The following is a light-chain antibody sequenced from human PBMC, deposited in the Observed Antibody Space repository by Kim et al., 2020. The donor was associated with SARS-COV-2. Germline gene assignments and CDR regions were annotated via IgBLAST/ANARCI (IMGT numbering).Light chain of an antibody. V-gene: IGLV3-19*01. Sequence: SSELTQDPAVSVALGQTVRITCQGDSLRSYYASWYQQKPGQAPILVIYGKNNRPSGIPDRFSGSNSGNTASLTITGAQAEDEAGYYCNSRDSSGDHLVFG. CDR2: GKN. CDR1: SLRSYY. J-gene: IGLJ2*01. CDR3: NSRDSSGDHLV.